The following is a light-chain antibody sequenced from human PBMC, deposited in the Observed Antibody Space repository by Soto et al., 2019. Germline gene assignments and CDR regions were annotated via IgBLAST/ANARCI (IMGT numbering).Light chain of an antibody. CDR2: DAS. J-gene: IGKJ1*01. Sequence: DIQMTQSPSTLSASVGDGVTITCRASQSISTWLAWYQQKPGKAPNLLIYDASSLKSGVPSRFSGSGSGTEFTLTISSLQPDDIATYYCQQYNSYSPTFGQGTKVDIK. CDR3: QQYNSYSPT. V-gene: IGKV1-5*01. CDR1: QSISTW.